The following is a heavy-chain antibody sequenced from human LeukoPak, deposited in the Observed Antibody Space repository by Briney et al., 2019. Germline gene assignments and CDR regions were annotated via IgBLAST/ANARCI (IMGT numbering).Heavy chain of an antibody. Sequence: WMGGFDPEDGETIYAQKFQGRVTMTEDTSTDTAYMELSSLRSEDTAVYYCATGLDSYSGLPWGQGTLVTVSS. D-gene: IGHD1-26*01. J-gene: IGHJ5*02. CDR3: ATGLDSYSGLP. V-gene: IGHV1-24*01. CDR2: FDPEDGET.